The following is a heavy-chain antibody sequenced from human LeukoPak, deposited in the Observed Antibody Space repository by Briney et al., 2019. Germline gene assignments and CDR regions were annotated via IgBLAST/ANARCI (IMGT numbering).Heavy chain of an antibody. CDR2: INHSGST. V-gene: IGHV4-34*01. Sequence: PSETLSLTCAVYGGSFSGYYWSWIRQPPGKGLEWIGEINHSGSTNYNPSLKSRVTMSVDTSKNQFSLKLSSVTAADTAVYYCARAGHYDFWSGYYWFDPWGQGALVTVSS. J-gene: IGHJ5*02. CDR3: ARAGHYDFWSGYYWFDP. D-gene: IGHD3-3*01. CDR1: GGSFSGYY.